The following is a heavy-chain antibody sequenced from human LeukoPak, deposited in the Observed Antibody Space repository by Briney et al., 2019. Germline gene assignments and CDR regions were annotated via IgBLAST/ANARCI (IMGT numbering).Heavy chain of an antibody. D-gene: IGHD2-21*02. Sequence: GESLKISCKVSGYSFSTYWIGWVRQIPGKGLEWMWIIYPGYSDTKYSPSIQGQVTISADQSISTAYLQWSSLKASDTAMYYCARPSEVTCGGDCYSFDCWGHETLVTVSS. J-gene: IGHJ4*01. CDR3: ARPSEVTCGGDCYSFDC. V-gene: IGHV5-51*01. CDR1: GYSFSTYW. CDR2: IYPGYSDT.